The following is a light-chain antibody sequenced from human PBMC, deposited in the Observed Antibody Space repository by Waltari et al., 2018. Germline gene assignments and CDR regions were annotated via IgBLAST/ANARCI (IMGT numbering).Light chain of an antibody. CDR2: DAS. CDR3: QQRSSWPPT. J-gene: IGKJ1*01. CDR1: QSVRRY. Sequence: EIVLTQSPATLSLSPGERATLSCRASQSVRRYLAWYQQKPGQAPRLLIYDASNRATGIPARFSGGGSGTDFTLTISSLAPEYFAVYYCQQRSSWPPTFGQGTKVEIK. V-gene: IGKV3-11*01.